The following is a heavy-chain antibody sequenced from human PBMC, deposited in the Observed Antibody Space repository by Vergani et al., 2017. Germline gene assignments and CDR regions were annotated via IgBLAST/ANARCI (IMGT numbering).Heavy chain of an antibody. Sequence: EVQLVQSGAEVKKPGESLKISCKGSGYSFTSYWIGWVRQMPGKGLEWMGFIYPADSDTRYSPSFQGQVTISADKSISTAYLQWSSLKASDTAMYYCAKEGYCSSTSCHNWFDPWGQGTLVTVSS. CDR1: GYSFTSYW. CDR3: AKEGYCSSTSCHNWFDP. V-gene: IGHV5-51*03. J-gene: IGHJ5*02. D-gene: IGHD2-2*01. CDR2: IYPADSDT.